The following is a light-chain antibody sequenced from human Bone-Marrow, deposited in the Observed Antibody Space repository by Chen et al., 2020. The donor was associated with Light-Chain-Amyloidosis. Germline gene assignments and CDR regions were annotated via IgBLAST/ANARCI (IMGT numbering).Light chain of an antibody. CDR3: QVWDRSSDRPV. CDR1: NTGSTS. J-gene: IGLJ3*02. V-gene: IGLV3-21*02. Sequence: SYVLTQPSSVSVAPGQTATIACGGNNTGSTSVHWYQQTPGQAPLLVVYDDSDRPSGIPERWSGSNSGNTAPLTISRVEAGDEADYYCQVWDRSSDRPVFGGGTKLTVL. CDR2: DDS.